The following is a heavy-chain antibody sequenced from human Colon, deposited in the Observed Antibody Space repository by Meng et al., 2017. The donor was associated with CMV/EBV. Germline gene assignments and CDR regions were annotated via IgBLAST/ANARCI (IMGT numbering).Heavy chain of an antibody. V-gene: IGHV2-5*02. CDR3: ALGTYAIMGAPEMDDY. Sequence: SRSTRGVGVGWIRQPPGKPLEWRALSYWDDAKRYSPSLKTRLTIAKDTSKNQVVLTMTNMDPVDTATYYCALGTYAIMGAPEMDDYWGQGTLVTVSS. CDR1: SRSTRGVG. D-gene: IGHD1-26*01. CDR2: SYWDDAK. J-gene: IGHJ4*02.